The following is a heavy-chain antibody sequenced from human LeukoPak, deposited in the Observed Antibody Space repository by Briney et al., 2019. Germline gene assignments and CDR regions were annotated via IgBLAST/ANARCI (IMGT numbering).Heavy chain of an antibody. D-gene: IGHD3-10*01. Sequence: GGSLRLSCAASGFTFSSYWMTWVRQAPGKGLEWVSYISSSSSTIYYADSVKGRFTISRDNAKNSLYLQMNSLRAEDTAVYYCARDSALWFGELPVFDYWGQGTLVTVSS. CDR2: ISSSSSTI. V-gene: IGHV3-48*01. CDR1: GFTFSSYW. J-gene: IGHJ4*02. CDR3: ARDSALWFGELPVFDY.